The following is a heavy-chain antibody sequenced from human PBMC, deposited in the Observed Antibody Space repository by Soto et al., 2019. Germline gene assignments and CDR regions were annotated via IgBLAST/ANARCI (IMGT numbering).Heavy chain of an antibody. V-gene: IGHV4-34*01. CDR3: ARPRIAAAGYNWFDP. J-gene: IGHJ5*02. D-gene: IGHD6-13*01. CDR1: GGSFSGYY. CDR2: INHSGST. Sequence: CAVYGGSFSGYYWSWIRQPPGKGLEWIGEINHSGSTNYNPSLKSRVTISVDTSKNQFSLKLSSVTAADTAVYYCARPRIAAAGYNWFDPWGQGTLVTVSS.